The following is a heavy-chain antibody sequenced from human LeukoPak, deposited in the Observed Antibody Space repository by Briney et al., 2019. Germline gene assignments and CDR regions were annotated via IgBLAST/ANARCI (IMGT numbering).Heavy chain of an antibody. J-gene: IGHJ4*02. V-gene: IGHV1-18*01. CDR1: GYTFTSYG. D-gene: IGHD2-2*01. CDR3: ARDERYCSSTSCYDLMEEY. Sequence: ASVKVSCKASGYTFTSYGISWVRQAPGQELEWMGWISAYNGNTNYAQKFQGRVTMTRDTSISTAYMELSRLRSDDTAVYYCARDERYCSSTSCYDLMEEYWGQGTLVTVSS. CDR2: ISAYNGNT.